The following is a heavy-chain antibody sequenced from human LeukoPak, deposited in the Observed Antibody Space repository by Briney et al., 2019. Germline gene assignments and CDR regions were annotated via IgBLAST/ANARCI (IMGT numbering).Heavy chain of an antibody. CDR2: INPSGGST. J-gene: IGHJ4*02. D-gene: IGHD3-22*01. Sequence: ASVKVSCKASGYTFTSYYMHWVRQAPGQGLEWMGIINPSGGSTSYAQKFQGRVTMTRDTSTSTVYMELSSLRSEDTAVYYCAVYDSREDYFDYWGQGTLVTVSS. CDR1: GYTFTSYY. CDR3: AVYDSREDYFDY. V-gene: IGHV1-46*03.